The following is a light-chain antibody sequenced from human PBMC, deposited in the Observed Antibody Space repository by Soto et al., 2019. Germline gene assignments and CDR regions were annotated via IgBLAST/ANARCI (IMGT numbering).Light chain of an antibody. CDR1: STDVGGYNY. CDR2: EVS. Sequence: QSLLAQPSSVSGSPGQSITISCTGTSTDVGGYNYVSWYQHHPGKGPKLIIYEVSNRPSGVSDRFSGSKSGNKASLIISNLEAEDESDYYCGSYTSTDTPFVVVTGIKGIVL. J-gene: IGLJ1*01. CDR3: GSYTSTDTPFV. V-gene: IGLV2-14*01.